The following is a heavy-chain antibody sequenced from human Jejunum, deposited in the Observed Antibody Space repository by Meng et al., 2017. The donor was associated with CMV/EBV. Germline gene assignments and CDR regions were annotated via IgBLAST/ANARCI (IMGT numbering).Heavy chain of an antibody. J-gene: IGHJ5*02. D-gene: IGHD2-21*01. V-gene: IGHV1-2*02. CDR1: FNVLY. Sequence: FNVLYMDWVRQAPGQGLEWMGWVNPKRGDTNYAQRFQGRLTLTREPSINTAYMELSGLRYDDTAVYYCARDGVVCGDTTCRGFFSWGQGTLVTVSS. CDR3: ARDGVVCGDTTCRGFFS. CDR2: VNPKRGDT.